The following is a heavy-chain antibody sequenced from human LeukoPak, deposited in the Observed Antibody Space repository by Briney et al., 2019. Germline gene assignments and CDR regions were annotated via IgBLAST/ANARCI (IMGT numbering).Heavy chain of an antibody. CDR3: ARDDSSSSDNWFDP. J-gene: IGHJ5*02. Sequence: SETLSLTCAVYGGSFSGYYWSWIRQPPGKGLEWIGEINHSGSTNYNPFLKSRVTISVDTSKNQFSLKLSSVTAADTAVYYCARDDSSSSDNWFDPWGQGTLVTVSS. CDR1: GGSFSGYY. V-gene: IGHV4-34*01. D-gene: IGHD6-13*01. CDR2: INHSGST.